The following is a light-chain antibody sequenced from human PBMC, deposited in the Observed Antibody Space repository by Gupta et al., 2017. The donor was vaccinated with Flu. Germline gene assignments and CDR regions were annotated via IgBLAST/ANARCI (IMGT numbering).Light chain of an antibody. V-gene: IGLV6-57*01. CDR1: SGDIGTYY. Sequence: NFMLTQPHSVSASLGKTVTIPCTRSSGDIGTYYVQWYQQRPGSSPTLVIYEDSQRPSGVPDRISGSIDASSNSASLTISGLMPEDEADYYCQSYDASNRVFGGGTKLTVL. J-gene: IGLJ3*02. CDR2: EDS. CDR3: QSYDASNRV.